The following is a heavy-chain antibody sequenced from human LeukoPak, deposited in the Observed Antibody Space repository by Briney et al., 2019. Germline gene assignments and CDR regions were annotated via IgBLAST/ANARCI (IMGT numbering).Heavy chain of an antibody. CDR3: AKDRRTIVVVVAATTFDY. V-gene: IGHV3-23*01. Sequence: GGSLRLSCAASGFTFSSYAMSWVRPAPGKGLEWVSAISGSGGSTYYADSVKGRFTISRDNSKNTLYLQMNSLRAEDTAVYYCAKDRRTIVVVVAATTFDYWGQGTLVTVSS. D-gene: IGHD2-15*01. J-gene: IGHJ4*02. CDR2: ISGSGGST. CDR1: GFTFSSYA.